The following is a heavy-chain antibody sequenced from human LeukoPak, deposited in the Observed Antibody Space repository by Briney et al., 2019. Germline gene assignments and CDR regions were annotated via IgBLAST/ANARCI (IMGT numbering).Heavy chain of an antibody. CDR1: GGIFSNSA. J-gene: IGHJ6*02. D-gene: IGHD6-13*01. CDR2: IIPMFGTT. V-gene: IGHV1-69*13. CDR3: ATGRYSSSWYPYGMDV. Sequence: GASVKVSCKVSGGIFSNSAISWVRHDPGQGLEYMGGIIPMFGTTNYARRLQGRLTITADESTSTTYMELSSLRSEDTAVYYCATGRYSSSWYPYGMDVWGQGTTVTVSS.